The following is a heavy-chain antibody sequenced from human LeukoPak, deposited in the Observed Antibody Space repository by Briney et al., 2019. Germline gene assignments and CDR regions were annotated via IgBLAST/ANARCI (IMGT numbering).Heavy chain of an antibody. Sequence: SVKVSCKASGGTFSSYAISWVRQAPGQGLEWMGGIIPIFGTANYAQKFQGRVTITADESTSTAYMELSSLRSEDTAVYYCAREGYYGSGSFFDYWGQGILVTVSS. D-gene: IGHD3-10*01. CDR1: GGTFSSYA. CDR3: AREGYYGSGSFFDY. J-gene: IGHJ4*02. V-gene: IGHV1-69*13. CDR2: IIPIFGTA.